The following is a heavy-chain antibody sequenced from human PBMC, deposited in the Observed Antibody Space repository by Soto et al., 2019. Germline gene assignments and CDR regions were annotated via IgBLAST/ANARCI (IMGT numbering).Heavy chain of an antibody. J-gene: IGHJ5*02. CDR1: GYTFTGYY. CDR3: ARDLPSLLWFGELTFDP. Sequence: GASVKVSCKASGYTFTGYYMHWVRQAPGQGLEWMGWINPNSGGTNYAQKFQGRVTMTRDTSISTAYMELSRLRSDDTAVYYCARDLPSLLWFGELTFDPWGQGTLVTVSS. CDR2: INPNSGGT. D-gene: IGHD3-10*01. V-gene: IGHV1-2*02.